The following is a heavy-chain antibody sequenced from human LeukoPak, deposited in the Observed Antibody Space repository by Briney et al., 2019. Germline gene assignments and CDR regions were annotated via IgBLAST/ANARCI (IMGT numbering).Heavy chain of an antibody. J-gene: IGHJ4*02. Sequence: GGSLRLSCAASGYTFSSNSLNWVRQAPGQGMEWFSTISGSGVYTYDADSVKGRFTISRDNSKNTLYLQMDSLRADDTAVYYCAKRREGATDFWGQGTLVTVSS. V-gene: IGHV3-23*01. CDR2: ISGSGVYT. CDR3: AKRREGATDF. CDR1: GYTFSSNS. D-gene: IGHD1-26*01.